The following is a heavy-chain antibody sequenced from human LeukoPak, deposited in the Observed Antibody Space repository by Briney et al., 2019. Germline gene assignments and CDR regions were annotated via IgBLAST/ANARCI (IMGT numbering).Heavy chain of an antibody. CDR3: ARDGDGSYTMDV. CDR1: GFTFSSYD. CDR2: IGTAGDT. J-gene: IGHJ6*03. D-gene: IGHD1-26*01. V-gene: IGHV3-13*01. Sequence: GGSLRLSCAASGFTFSSYDMHWVRQATGKGLEWVSAIGTAGDTYYPGSVKGRFTISRENAKNSLYLQMNSLRAGDTAVYYCARDGDGSYTMDVWGKGTTVTVSS.